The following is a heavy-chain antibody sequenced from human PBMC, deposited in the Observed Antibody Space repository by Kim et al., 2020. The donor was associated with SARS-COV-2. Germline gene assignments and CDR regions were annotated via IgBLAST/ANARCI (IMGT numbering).Heavy chain of an antibody. D-gene: IGHD2-2*01. CDR2: IYYSGST. V-gene: IGHV4-39*01. J-gene: IGHJ6*02. CDR3: ARYQLLPSYYYYGMDV. CDR1: GGSISSSSYY. Sequence: SETLSLTCTVSGGSISSSSYYWGWIRQPPGKGLEWIGSIYYSGSTYYNPSLKSRVTISVDTSKNQVSLKLSSVTAADTAVYYCARYQLLPSYYYYGMDVWGQGTTVTVSS.